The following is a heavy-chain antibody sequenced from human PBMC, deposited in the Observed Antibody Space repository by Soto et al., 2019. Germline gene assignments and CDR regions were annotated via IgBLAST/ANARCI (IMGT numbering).Heavy chain of an antibody. Sequence: QVELVQSGVEVKKPGASVKVSCKASGYTFTNHGLSWVRQAPGQGLEWMGWISASNGDTNYAQKFLGRVTVTTDTSTSIGYMEVRSLKSEGTAVYYCARMVRGSKIDHYYYLDVWGKGTTVIVSS. J-gene: IGHJ6*03. D-gene: IGHD3-10*01. CDR3: ARMVRGSKIDHYYYLDV. CDR1: GYTFTNHG. CDR2: ISASNGDT. V-gene: IGHV1-18*04.